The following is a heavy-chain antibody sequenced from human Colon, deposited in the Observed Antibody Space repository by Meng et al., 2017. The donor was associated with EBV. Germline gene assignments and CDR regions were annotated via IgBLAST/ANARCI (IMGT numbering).Heavy chain of an antibody. CDR3: ASFDHIPRRNYFDY. J-gene: IGHJ4*02. CDR1: GGYMSSGNYY. D-gene: IGHD2-21*01. V-gene: IGHV4-30-4*01. Sequence: QVELQESGPVLGEPSQTLSLPCTVSGGYMSSGNYYWSWIRQTPGKGLEWIGYIHHSGSAYYNPSLKSRVSISVDTSKNQFSLNLNSMTAADTAVYYCASFDHIPRRNYFDYWGQGTLVTVSS. CDR2: IHHSGSA.